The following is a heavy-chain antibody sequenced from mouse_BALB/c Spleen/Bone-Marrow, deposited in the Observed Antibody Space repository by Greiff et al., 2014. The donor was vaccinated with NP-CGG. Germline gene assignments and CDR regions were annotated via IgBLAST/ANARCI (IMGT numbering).Heavy chain of an antibody. CDR2: IYPGTGSN. V-gene: IGHV1S132*01. CDR3: ARTSSPAMDY. CDR1: GYIFTSYW. Sequence: QVQLQQSGAELVRPGASVKLSCKTSGYIFTSYWIHWIKQRSGQGLEWIARIYPGTGSNYYNEKFKGKATLTADKSSSTAYMQLSSLKSEDSAVYSCARTSSPAMDYWGQGTSVTVSS. D-gene: IGHD1-1*01. J-gene: IGHJ4*01.